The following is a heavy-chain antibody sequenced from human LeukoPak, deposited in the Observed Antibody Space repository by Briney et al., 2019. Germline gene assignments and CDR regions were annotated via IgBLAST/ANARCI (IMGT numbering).Heavy chain of an antibody. CDR2: IYYSGST. CDR1: GGSISSYY. V-gene: IGHV4-59*01. J-gene: IGHJ4*02. Sequence: SETLSLTCTVSGGSISSYYWSWIRQPPGKGLEWIGYIYYSGSTNYNPSLKSRVTISVDTSKNQFSLKLNSVTAADTAVYYCARGGIVGVPNDYWGQGTLVTVSS. D-gene: IGHD1-26*01. CDR3: ARGGIVGVPNDY.